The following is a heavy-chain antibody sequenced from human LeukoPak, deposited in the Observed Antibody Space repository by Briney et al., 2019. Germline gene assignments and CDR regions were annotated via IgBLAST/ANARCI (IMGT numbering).Heavy chain of an antibody. J-gene: IGHJ4*02. Sequence: PGGSLRLSCAASGFTFSNHGMHWVRQAPGKGLKWVAFIQYDGSNKDYEDSVKGRFTISRGNSRNTLYLQMNSLRAEDTAVYYCAKDSHSYCTGASCYSHGRGFDYWGQGILVTVSS. D-gene: IGHD2-15*01. V-gene: IGHV3-30*02. CDR2: IQYDGSNK. CDR3: AKDSHSYCTGASCYSHGRGFDY. CDR1: GFTFSNHG.